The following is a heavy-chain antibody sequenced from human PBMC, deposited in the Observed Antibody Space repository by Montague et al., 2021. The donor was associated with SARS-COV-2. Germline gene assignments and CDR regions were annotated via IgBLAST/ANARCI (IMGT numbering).Heavy chain of an antibody. CDR2: ISTYNGLT. D-gene: IGHD3-3*01. V-gene: IGHV1-18*01. CDR1: GYRFTSFG. J-gene: IGHJ5*02. Sequence: SVKVSCKASGYRFTSFGLAWVRQAPGQGPGWMGWISTYNGLTRYAQKFQGKVTMTRDTSTATGYMELKYLIPDDTAIYYCVRAAGHDFWSDYYLNWFDPWGHGTLITVSS. CDR3: VRAAGHDFWSDYYLNWFDP.